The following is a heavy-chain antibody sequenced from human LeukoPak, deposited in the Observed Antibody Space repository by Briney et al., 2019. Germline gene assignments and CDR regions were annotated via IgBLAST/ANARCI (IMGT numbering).Heavy chain of an antibody. CDR2: IYYTGST. D-gene: IGHD5-24*01. V-gene: IGHV4-59*01. J-gene: IGHJ2*01. CDR3: ARGTDGRRYFDL. Sequence: SETLSLTCTVSGGSISTYYWSWIRQPPGKGLEWIGFIYYTGSTNYNPSLKSRVTISLDTSKNQFSLRLTSVTAADTAVYYCARGTDGRRYFDLWGRSTLLTVSS. CDR1: GGSISTYY.